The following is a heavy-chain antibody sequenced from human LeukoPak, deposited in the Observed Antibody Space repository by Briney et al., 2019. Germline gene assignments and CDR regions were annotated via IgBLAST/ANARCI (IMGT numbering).Heavy chain of an antibody. D-gene: IGHD1-26*01. CDR2: IYSSGGT. V-gene: IGHV3-66*04. Sequence: PGGSLRLSCASSGFTVSSYCVSCVRQAPGKGLEWVSIIYSSGGTYYADSARGRFTISRDSFKNTLYLQMNSLRAEDTAVYYCARPRSTVGVTGLDCWGQGTLVTVSA. CDR1: GFTVSSYC. CDR3: ARPRSTVGVTGLDC. J-gene: IGHJ4*02.